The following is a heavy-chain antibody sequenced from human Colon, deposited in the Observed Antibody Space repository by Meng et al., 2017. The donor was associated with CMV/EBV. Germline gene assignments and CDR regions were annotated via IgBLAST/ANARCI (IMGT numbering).Heavy chain of an antibody. CDR3: ARGSQSQRLLDY. V-gene: IGHV1-2*02. Sequence: ASVKVSCKTSGYAFVDYYIHWVRQAPGQRLEWMGWMNSNEGHTVYTPHLRGRVSMTRDTSSNTAYTELTSLKSDDTAVYFCARGSQSQRLLDYWGQGTLVTVSS. D-gene: IGHD6-25*01. CDR2: MNSNEGHT. J-gene: IGHJ4*02. CDR1: GYAFVDYY.